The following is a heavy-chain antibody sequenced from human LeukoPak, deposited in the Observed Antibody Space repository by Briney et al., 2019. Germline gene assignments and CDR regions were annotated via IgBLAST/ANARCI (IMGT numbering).Heavy chain of an antibody. CDR3: ARHHLWSGTYYYGMDV. D-gene: IGHD3-10*01. Sequence: ASVKVSGKASGYTFTSYDINWVRQATGQGLEWMRWMNPNSGNTGYAQKFQGRVTMTRNTSISTAYMELSSLRSEDTAVYYCARHHLWSGTYYYGMDVWGQGTTVTVSS. V-gene: IGHV1-8*02. CDR1: GYTFTSYD. J-gene: IGHJ6*02. CDR2: MNPNSGNT.